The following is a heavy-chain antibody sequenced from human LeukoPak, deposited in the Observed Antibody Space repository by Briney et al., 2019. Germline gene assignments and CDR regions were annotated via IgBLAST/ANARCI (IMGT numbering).Heavy chain of an antibody. V-gene: IGHV3-7*05. CDR2: IKTDGSEK. CDR3: SINYYDHFDY. CDR1: GFTFTRFW. D-gene: IGHD3-22*01. J-gene: IGHJ4*02. Sequence: PGGSLRLSCAASGFTFTRFWMTWVRQAPGKGLEWVANIKTDGSEKHYVDSVKGRFTISRDNAKNSLYLQMNSLRDEDTVVYYCSINYYDHFDYWGQGTRVTVSS.